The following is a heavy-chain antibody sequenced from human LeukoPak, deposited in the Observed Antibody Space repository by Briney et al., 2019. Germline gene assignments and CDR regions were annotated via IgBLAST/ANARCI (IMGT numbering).Heavy chain of an antibody. J-gene: IGHJ4*02. V-gene: IGHV1-8*01. CDR3: ARAQLRGYSYGYFNY. D-gene: IGHD5-18*01. Sequence: GASVKVSCKASGYTFNNYDINWVRQAPGQGLEWMGWMNPNSGNTGYAQKFQGRFTLTRETFISTAYMELSSLRSDDTAVYYCARAQLRGYSYGYFNYWGQGTLVTVSS. CDR1: GYTFNNYD. CDR2: MNPNSGNT.